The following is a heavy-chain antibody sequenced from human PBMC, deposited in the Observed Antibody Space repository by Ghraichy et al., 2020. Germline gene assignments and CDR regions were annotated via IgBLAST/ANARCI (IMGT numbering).Heavy chain of an antibody. CDR1: GFMFSSAA. CDR2: ISVDATAI. V-gene: IGHV3-23*01. Sequence: ETLSLTCTASGFMFSSAAMNWVRQAPGKGLEWVSLISVDATAIYYADSVNGRFTISRDDSKDTLYLQMNSLRVDDTAVYYCAKSTTTLEYWGQGTLVTVSS. D-gene: IGHD2-15*01. J-gene: IGHJ4*02. CDR3: AKSTTTLEY.